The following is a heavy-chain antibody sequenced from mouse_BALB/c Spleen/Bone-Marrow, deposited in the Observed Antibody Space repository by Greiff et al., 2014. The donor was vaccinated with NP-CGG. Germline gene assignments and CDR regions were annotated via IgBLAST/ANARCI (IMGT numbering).Heavy chain of an antibody. CDR1: GYTLSSYW. Sequence: VKLVESGAELMKPGASVKISCKATGYTLSSYWIEWVKQRPGHGLEWIGEILPGSGSTNYNEKFKGKATFTADTSSNTAYMQLSSLTSEDSAVYYCARELGLRLAYWGQGTLVTVSA. V-gene: IGHV1-9*01. CDR2: ILPGSGST. D-gene: IGHD3-1*01. CDR3: ARELGLRLAY. J-gene: IGHJ3*01.